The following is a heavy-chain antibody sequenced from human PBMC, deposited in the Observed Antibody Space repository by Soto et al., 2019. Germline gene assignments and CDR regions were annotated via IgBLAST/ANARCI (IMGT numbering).Heavy chain of an antibody. CDR2: INHSGST. V-gene: IGHV4-34*01. CDR3: ARLRQVQGLRGQPGGYYYYYMDV. CDR1: GGSFSGYY. D-gene: IGHD3-16*01. J-gene: IGHJ6*03. Sequence: SETLSLTCAVYGGSFSGYYWSWIRQPPGKGLEWIGEINHSGSTNYNPSLKSRVTVSVDTSKNQFSLKLSSVTADDTAGYYCARLRQVQGLRGQPGGYYYYYMDVWGKGTTVTVSS.